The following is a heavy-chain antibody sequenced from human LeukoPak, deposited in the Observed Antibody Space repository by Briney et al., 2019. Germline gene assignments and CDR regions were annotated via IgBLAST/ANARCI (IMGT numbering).Heavy chain of an antibody. J-gene: IGHJ4*02. V-gene: IGHV3-49*04. CDR1: GFTFSTHG. CDR3: TRDQTPYY. CDR2: IRSEVYGGTP. Sequence: GGSLRLSCVASGFTFSTHGMHWVRQAPGKGLEWVGFIRSEVYGGTPEYAASVKGRFTISRDDSIGIAYLQMNSLRPEDTAVYYCTRDQTPYYWGQGTLVTVSS.